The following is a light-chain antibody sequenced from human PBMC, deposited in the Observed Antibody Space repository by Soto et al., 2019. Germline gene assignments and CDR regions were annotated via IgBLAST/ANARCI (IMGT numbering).Light chain of an antibody. CDR3: QQYNNYPRT. V-gene: IGKV1-5*01. Sequence: DIQMTQSPSTLSASIGARVTITCRASESIRTWLAWYQHKPGKAPKFLIYDASSLESGVPSRFSGSGSGTEFTLTISNLQPDDFATYFCQQYNNYPRTFGQGTKVDIK. CDR1: ESIRTW. CDR2: DAS. J-gene: IGKJ1*01.